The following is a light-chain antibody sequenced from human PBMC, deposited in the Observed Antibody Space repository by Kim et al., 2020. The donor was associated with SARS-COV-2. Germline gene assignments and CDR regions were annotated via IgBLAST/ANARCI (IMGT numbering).Light chain of an antibody. J-gene: IGLJ2*01. Sequence: VALGQTARITCGGNNIGNKNVHWYQHKPGQAPVLVIYRDNNRPSGIPERFSGSNSGNTATLTISRAQAGDEADYYCQVWDSSIYVVFGGGTQLTVL. CDR3: QVWDSSIYVV. CDR1: NIGNKN. CDR2: RDN. V-gene: IGLV3-9*01.